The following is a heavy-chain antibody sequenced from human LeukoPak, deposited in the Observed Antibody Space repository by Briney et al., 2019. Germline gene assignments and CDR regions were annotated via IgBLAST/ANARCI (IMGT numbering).Heavy chain of an antibody. J-gene: IGHJ6*02. CDR2: ISSSGST. CDR1: GGSISSFY. Sequence: PSETLSLTCTISGGSISSFYWSWIRQPAGKGLEWIGRISSSGSTNYNPSLKSRVTMAVDTSKDQFSLKLNSVTAADTAVYYCWRHVSNGWDYYYGLDVWGQGTTVTVSS. CDR3: WRHVSNGWDYYYGLDV. D-gene: IGHD6-19*01. V-gene: IGHV4-4*07.